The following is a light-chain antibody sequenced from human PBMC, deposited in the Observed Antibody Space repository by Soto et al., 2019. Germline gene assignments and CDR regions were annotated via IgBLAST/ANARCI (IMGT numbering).Light chain of an antibody. CDR2: DVS. J-gene: IGLJ1*01. CDR3: CSFAGINNLV. CDR1: SSVVGGYNS. V-gene: IGLV2-8*01. Sequence: QSVLAQPPSASGSPGQSVTISCTGTSSVVGGYNSVSWYQQYPGKAPKLMIYDVSKRPSGVPDRFPGSKSDNTASLTVSGLQAEDEADYYCCSFAGINNLVFGTGTKVTVL.